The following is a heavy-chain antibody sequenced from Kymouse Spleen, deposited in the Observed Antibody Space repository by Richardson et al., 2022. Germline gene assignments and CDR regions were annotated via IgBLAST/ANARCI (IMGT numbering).Heavy chain of an antibody. J-gene: IGHJ6*02. V-gene: IGHV4-61*01. CDR2: IYYSGST. D-gene: IGHD3-10*01. CDR3: ARDRYYGSGSYLYYYYYYGMDV. CDR1: GGSVSSGSYY. Sequence: QVQLQESGPGLVKPSETLSLTCTVSGGSVSSGSYYWSWIRQPPGKGLEWIGYIYYSGSTNYNPSLKSRVTISVDTSKNQFSLKLSSVTAADTAVYYCARDRYYGSGSYLYYYYYYGMDVWGQGTTVTVSS.